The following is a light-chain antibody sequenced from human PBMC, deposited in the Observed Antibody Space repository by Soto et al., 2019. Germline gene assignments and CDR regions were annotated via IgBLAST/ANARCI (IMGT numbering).Light chain of an antibody. CDR1: QDISVY. CDR3: QQHDNLPLT. J-gene: IGKJ4*01. V-gene: IGKV1-33*01. Sequence: DIEMTQSPSSLSASVGDRVTIACQASQDISVYLNWYQQKRGEAPKLLIYDASNLETVVPSRFSGSGSGTDFTLTISSLQPEDFATYYCQQHDNLPLTFGAGTKVEIK. CDR2: DAS.